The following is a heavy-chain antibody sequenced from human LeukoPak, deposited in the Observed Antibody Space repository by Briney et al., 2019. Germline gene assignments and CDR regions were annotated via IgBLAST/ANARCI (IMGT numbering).Heavy chain of an antibody. Sequence: ASVKSSCKASGSTFTGYYMHWVRQAPGQGLEWMGWINHNSGGTHYAQKFQGRVTMTRDTSISTAYMELSRLSSDDTAVYYCAILLWFGELPGFDFWGQGTLVTVSS. CDR3: AILLWFGELPGFDF. CDR2: INHNSGGT. D-gene: IGHD3-10*01. V-gene: IGHV1-2*02. J-gene: IGHJ4*02. CDR1: GSTFTGYY.